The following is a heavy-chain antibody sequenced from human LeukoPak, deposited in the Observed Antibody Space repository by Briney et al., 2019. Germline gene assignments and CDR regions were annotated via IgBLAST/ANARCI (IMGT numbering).Heavy chain of an antibody. CDR3: ARRDIVVVPASILGAFDI. V-gene: IGHV3-48*04. CDR2: ISSLSGTI. D-gene: IGHD2-2*02. CDR1: GFNFRSYS. J-gene: IGHJ3*02. Sequence: GGSLRLSCAASGFNFRSYSMNWVRQAPGKGLEWVSYISSLSGTIYYADSVKGRFIISRDNAKNSLYLQMNSLRAEDTALYYCARRDIVVVPASILGAFDIWGQGTMVTVSS.